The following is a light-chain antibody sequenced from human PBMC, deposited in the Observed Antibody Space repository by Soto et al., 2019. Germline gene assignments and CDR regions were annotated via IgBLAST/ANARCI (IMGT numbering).Light chain of an antibody. Sequence: QSALTQPASVSGSLGQSITISCTGTSSDVGGYNYVSWYQQHPGNAPKLMIYDVSNRPSGVSNRFSGSKSGNTASLTISGLQAEDEADYYCSSYTSSSTYVFGSGTKVTV. CDR1: SSDVGGYNY. J-gene: IGLJ1*01. CDR2: DVS. CDR3: SSYTSSSTYV. V-gene: IGLV2-14*01.